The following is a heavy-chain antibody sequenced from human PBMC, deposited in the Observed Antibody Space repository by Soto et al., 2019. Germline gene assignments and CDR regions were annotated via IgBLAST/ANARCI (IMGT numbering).Heavy chain of an antibody. V-gene: IGHV4-34*01. J-gene: IGHJ5*02. CDR3: ARDDTTVTTPNWFDP. CDR2: INHSGRT. CDR1: GGSLSDFY. D-gene: IGHD4-17*01. Sequence: QVQLQQWGAGLLQPSETLSLTCAVYGGSLSDFYWSWIRQSPGKGLEWIGEINHSGRTNYNTSLMSRVTISVDTSKNQFSLSLSSVTAADTAVYYCARDDTTVTTPNWFDPWGQGTLVTVSS.